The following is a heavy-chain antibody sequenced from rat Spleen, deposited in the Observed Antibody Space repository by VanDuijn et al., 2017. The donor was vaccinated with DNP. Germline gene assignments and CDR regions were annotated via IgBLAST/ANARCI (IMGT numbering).Heavy chain of an antibody. Sequence: EVQLVESGGGLVQPGRSLKLSCVASGFTFNNYWMTWIRQAPGKGLAWVASITNTGDSTYYSDSVKGRFSLSRDNAQTTLYLQMSKLGSEDTAIYYCARASGPRFAYWGQGTLVTVSS. CDR1: GFTFNNYW. CDR2: ITNTGDST. V-gene: IGHV5-31*01. CDR3: ARASGPRFAY. J-gene: IGHJ3*01. D-gene: IGHD1-4*01.